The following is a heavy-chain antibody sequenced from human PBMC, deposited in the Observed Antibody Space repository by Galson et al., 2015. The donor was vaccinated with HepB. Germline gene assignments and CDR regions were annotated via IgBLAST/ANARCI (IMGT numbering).Heavy chain of an antibody. CDR2: ISYDGTNK. CDR1: RFSFSVYD. CDR3: ARYSGADARDAFDI. Sequence: SLRLSCAASRFSFSVYDMHWVRQAPGKGLEWVAVISYDGTNKYYADSVKGRFTISRDNSKNTLYLQLNSLRAEDTAVYYCARYSGADARDAFDIWGQGTMVTVSS. V-gene: IGHV3-30*03. J-gene: IGHJ3*02. D-gene: IGHD1-26*01.